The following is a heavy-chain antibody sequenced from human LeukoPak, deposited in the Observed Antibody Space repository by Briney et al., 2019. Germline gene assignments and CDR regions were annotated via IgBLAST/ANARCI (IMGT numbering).Heavy chain of an antibody. D-gene: IGHD6-19*01. CDR2: ISGSGSKT. V-gene: IGHV3-23*01. J-gene: IGHJ4*02. CDR1: GFTFSSYG. CDR3: ANTHSSGWHY. Sequence: PGGSLRLSCAASGFTFSSYGMSWVRQAPGKGLEWVSGISGSGSKTYYADSVKGRFTISRDNSQNTLYLQMNSLRAEDTAVYYCANTHSSGWHYWGQGTLVTVSS.